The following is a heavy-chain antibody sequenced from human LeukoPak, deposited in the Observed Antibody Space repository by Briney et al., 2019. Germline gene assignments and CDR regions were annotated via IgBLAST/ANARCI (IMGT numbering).Heavy chain of an antibody. CDR3: AKRLFDY. Sequence: GGSLRLSCTASGFKFDDYGMTWVRQAPGKGLEWVSSIFPSGGEIHYADSVKGRFTISRDNSKNTLYLQMNSLRAEDTAVYYCAKRLFDYWGQGTLVTVSS. CDR2: IFPSGGEI. CDR1: GFKFDDYG. J-gene: IGHJ4*02. V-gene: IGHV3-23*01.